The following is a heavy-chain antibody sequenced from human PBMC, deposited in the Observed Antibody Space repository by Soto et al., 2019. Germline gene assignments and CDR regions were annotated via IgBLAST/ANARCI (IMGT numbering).Heavy chain of an antibody. V-gene: IGHV4-34*01. D-gene: IGHD3-22*01. J-gene: IGHJ4*02. CDR1: GGSLGSYC. CDR2: INQSGNT. CDR3: ARGIAMLVVVDGDAPGNYCLES. Sequence: PSETLSLTCTVSGGSLGSYCWSWIRQPPGEGLEWVGEINQSGNTSYNPSLKSRVTISVDTSQNRFSLRLTSLTPADTAVYYCARGIAMLVVVDGDAPGNYCLESWAQGTMVTVSS.